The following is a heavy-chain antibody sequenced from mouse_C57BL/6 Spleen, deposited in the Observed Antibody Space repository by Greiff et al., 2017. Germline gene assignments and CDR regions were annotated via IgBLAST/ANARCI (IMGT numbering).Heavy chain of an antibody. CDR2: IDPSDSYT. D-gene: IGHD3-2*02. J-gene: IGHJ2*01. Sequence: QVQLQQPGAELVMPGASVKLSCKASGYTFTSYWMHWVKQRPGQGLEWIGEIDPSDSYTNYNQKFKGKATLTVDKSSSTAYMQLSSLTSEDSAVYCCARRTAQANYFDYWGQGTTLTVSS. CDR1: GYTFTSYW. V-gene: IGHV1-69*01. CDR3: ARRTAQANYFDY.